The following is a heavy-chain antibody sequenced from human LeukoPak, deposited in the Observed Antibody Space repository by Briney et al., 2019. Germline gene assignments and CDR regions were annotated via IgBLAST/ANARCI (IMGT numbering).Heavy chain of an antibody. CDR3: ARVGRAAYFDY. CDR2: IIPIFGTA. V-gene: IGHV1-69*05. Sequence: ALVKVSCKASGGTFSSYAISWVRQAPGQGLEWMGRIIPIFGTANYAQKFQGRVTITTDESTSTAYMELSSLRSEDTAVYYCARVGRAAYFDYWGQGTLVTVSS. J-gene: IGHJ4*02. D-gene: IGHD1-26*01. CDR1: GGTFSSYA.